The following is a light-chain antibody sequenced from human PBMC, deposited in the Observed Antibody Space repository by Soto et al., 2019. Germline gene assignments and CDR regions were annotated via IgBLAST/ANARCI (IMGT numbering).Light chain of an antibody. CDR1: SSNIGNNY. J-gene: IGLJ2*01. CDR3: GTWDSSLSAGV. CDR2: DNN. Sequence: QSVLTQPPSVSAAPGQKVTISCSGSSSNIGNNYVSWYQQLPGTAPKLLIYDNNKRPSGIPDRSSGSKSGTSATLGIAGLQTGYEADYYCGTWDSSLSAGVFGGGTKLTVL. V-gene: IGLV1-51*01.